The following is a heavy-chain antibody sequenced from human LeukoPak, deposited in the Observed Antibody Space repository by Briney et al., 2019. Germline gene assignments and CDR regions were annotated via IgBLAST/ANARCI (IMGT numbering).Heavy chain of an antibody. CDR1: GYTFFRHG. J-gene: IGHJ4*02. D-gene: IGHD2-2*01. V-gene: IGHV1-18*01. CDR2: ISTYNGNT. Sequence: ASVKVSCKASGYTFFRHGISWVRQAPGQGLEWVAWISTYNGNTNHAQKFQDRVTVTIDKSTTTAYMELRSLRSDDTAVYYCAREGSCSTTSCRFNDFWGQGTLVTVSS. CDR3: AREGSCSTTSCRFNDF.